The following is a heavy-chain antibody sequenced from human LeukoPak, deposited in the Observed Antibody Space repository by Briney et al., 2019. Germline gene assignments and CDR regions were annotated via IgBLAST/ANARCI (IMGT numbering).Heavy chain of an antibody. CDR1: NGSINTYY. V-gene: IGHV4-59*01. CDR3: ARGRYQLSP. D-gene: IGHD2-2*01. Sequence: SETLSLTCTVSNGSINTYYWSWIRQPPGKGLEWIGYIYYSGSTNYNPSLKSRVTISVDTSKNQFSLKLSSVTAADTAVYYCARGRYQLSPWGQGTLVAVSS. CDR2: IYYSGST. J-gene: IGHJ5*02.